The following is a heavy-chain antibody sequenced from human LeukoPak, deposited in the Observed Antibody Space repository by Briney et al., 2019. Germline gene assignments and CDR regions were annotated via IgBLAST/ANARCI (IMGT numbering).Heavy chain of an antibody. J-gene: IGHJ4*02. CDR2: ISASGGSP. CDR1: GFTFSSYA. D-gene: IGHD5-24*01. Sequence: GGSLRLSCAASGFTFSSYAMTWVRQAPGKGLEWVSGISASGGSPYYADSVKGRFTISRDNAKNSLYLQMNSLRAEDTAVYYCARADGNGYNLEFYYWGQGTLVTVSS. CDR3: ARADGNGYNLEFYY. V-gene: IGHV3-23*01.